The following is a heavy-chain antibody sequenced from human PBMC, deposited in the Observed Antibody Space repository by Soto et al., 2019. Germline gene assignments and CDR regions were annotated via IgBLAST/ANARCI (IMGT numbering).Heavy chain of an antibody. D-gene: IGHD4-17*01. CDR1: GGSITSGPYY. CDR3: ARLFGDYVGWFDP. CDR2: IYYTGST. Sequence: QVQLQESGPGLVKPSQTLSLTCTVSGGSITSGPYYWSWIRQHPGKRLAWIAYIYYTGSTYSNPSLESRITLSVDTSKHQFSLKLRSVTAAATAVYYCARLFGDYVGWFDPWGQGTLVTVSS. J-gene: IGHJ5*02. V-gene: IGHV4-31*03.